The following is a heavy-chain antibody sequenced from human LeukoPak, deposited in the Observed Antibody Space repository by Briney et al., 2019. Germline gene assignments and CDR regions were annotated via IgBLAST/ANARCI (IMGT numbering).Heavy chain of an antibody. CDR1: GFTFSSYA. CDR2: FSGSGGST. CDR3: AKASSTYYYDSSGFSLDY. J-gene: IGHJ4*02. V-gene: IGHV3-23*01. D-gene: IGHD3-22*01. Sequence: GGSLRLSCAASGFTFSSYAMSWVRQAPGKGLECISGFSGSGGSTYYADSVKGRFTISRDNSKNTLYLQMNSLRAEDTAVYYCAKASSTYYYDSSGFSLDYWGQGTLVTVSS.